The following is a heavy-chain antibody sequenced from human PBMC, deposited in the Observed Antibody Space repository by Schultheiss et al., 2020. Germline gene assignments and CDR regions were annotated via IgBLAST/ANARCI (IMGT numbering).Heavy chain of an antibody. CDR3: ARGGTSGWFLFRGRKFDY. CDR1: GFTFGDHA. CDR2: ISYNSMTI. J-gene: IGHJ4*02. D-gene: IGHD6-19*01. V-gene: IGHV3-9*01. Sequence: GGSLRLSCAASGFTFGDHAMHWVRQAPGKGLEWVSGISYNSMTIDYADSVKGRFTISRDNAKNALYLQMESLRLEDTAFYYCARGGTSGWFLFRGRKFDYWGQGILVTVSS.